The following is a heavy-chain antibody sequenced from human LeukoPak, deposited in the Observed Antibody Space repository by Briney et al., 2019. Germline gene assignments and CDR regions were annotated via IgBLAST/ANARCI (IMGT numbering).Heavy chain of an antibody. CDR2: IDPSDSYT. D-gene: IGHD2-15*01. CDR1: GYSFTSYW. CDR3: ARQCCSGGSCYPNWFDP. V-gene: IGHV5-10-1*01. Sequence: GESLKISCKGSGYSFTSYWISWVRQMPGKGLEWMGRIDPSDSYTNYSPSFQGHVTISADKSISTAYLQWSSLKASDTAMYNCARQCCSGGSCYPNWFDPCGQGSLVTVSS. J-gene: IGHJ5*02.